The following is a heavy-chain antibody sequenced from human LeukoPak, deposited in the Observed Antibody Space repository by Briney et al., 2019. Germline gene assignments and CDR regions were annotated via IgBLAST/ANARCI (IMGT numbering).Heavy chain of an antibody. CDR2: IYYSGST. D-gene: IGHD4-23*01. CDR1: GGSISSYY. V-gene: IGHV4-59*08. J-gene: IGHJ4*02. Sequence: SETLSLTCTVSGGSISSYYWSWIRQPPGKGLEWIGYIYYSGSTYYNPSLKSRVTISVDTSKNQFSLKLSSVTAADTAVYYCARXXXXGGNLHFDYWGQGTLVT. CDR3: ARXXXXGGNLHFDY.